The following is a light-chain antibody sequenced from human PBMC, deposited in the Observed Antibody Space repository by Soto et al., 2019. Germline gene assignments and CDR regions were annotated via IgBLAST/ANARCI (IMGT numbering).Light chain of an antibody. V-gene: IGKV3-11*01. Sequence: EIVLTQSPVTLSLSPGERATLSCRASQSINNYLPWYQQKPGQPPRLLIYDASNRATAIPVRFSGSGSGTDFTLTISSLEPEDSAVYYCQYRGIWPPGATFGGGTKVEIK. J-gene: IGKJ4*01. CDR2: DAS. CDR1: QSINNY. CDR3: QYRGIWPPGAT.